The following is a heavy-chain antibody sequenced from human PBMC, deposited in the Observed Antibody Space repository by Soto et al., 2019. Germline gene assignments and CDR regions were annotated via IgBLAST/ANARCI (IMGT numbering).Heavy chain of an antibody. D-gene: IGHD3-9*01. CDR2: ISANNGNT. J-gene: IGHJ4*02. V-gene: IGHV1-18*01. CDR3: ARVHYDILTGPGDY. CDR1: GYTFTSYG. Sequence: ASVKVSCKASGYTFTSYGISWVRQAPGQGLEWMGWISANNGNTNYAQKLQGRVTMTTDTSTSTAYMELRSLRSDDTAVYYCARVHYDILTGPGDYWGQGTLVTVSS.